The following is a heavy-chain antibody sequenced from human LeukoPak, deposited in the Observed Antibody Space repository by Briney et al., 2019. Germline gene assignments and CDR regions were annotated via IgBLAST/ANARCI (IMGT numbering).Heavy chain of an antibody. CDR2: MNPNSGNT. CDR3: ARAPGLWFGELLSYYYMDV. Sequence: ASVKVSCKASGYTFISYDINWVRQATGQGLEWMGWMNPNSGNTGYAQKFQGRVTMTRNTSISTAYMELSSLRSEDTAVYYCARAPGLWFGELLSYYYMDVWGKGTTVTISS. CDR1: GYTFISYD. J-gene: IGHJ6*03. V-gene: IGHV1-8*01. D-gene: IGHD3-10*01.